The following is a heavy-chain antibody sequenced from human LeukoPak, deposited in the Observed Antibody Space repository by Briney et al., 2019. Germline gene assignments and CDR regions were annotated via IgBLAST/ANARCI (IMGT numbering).Heavy chain of an antibody. J-gene: IGHJ5*02. CDR1: GFTFSNAW. CDR3: TTDGAYNWNDVAWFDP. V-gene: IGHV3-15*01. D-gene: IGHD1-1*01. CDR2: IKSKTDGGTT. Sequence: GGSLRLSCAASGFTFSNAWMSWVRQAPGKGLEWVGRIKSKTDGGTTDYAAPVKGRFTISRDDSKNTLYLQMNSLKTEDTAVYYCTTDGAYNWNDVAWFDPWGHGTLVTVCS.